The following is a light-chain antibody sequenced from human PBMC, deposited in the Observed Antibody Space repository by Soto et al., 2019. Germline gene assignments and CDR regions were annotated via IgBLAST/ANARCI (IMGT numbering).Light chain of an antibody. CDR3: QVWDSSSDHLYV. Sequence: SYELPQPPSLSVAPGKTARITCGGNNIGSKSVHWYQQKPGQAPVLVIYYDSDRPSGIPERFSGSNSGNTATLTISRVEAGDEADYYCQVWDSSSDHLYVFGTGTKVTVL. J-gene: IGLJ1*01. CDR2: YDS. V-gene: IGLV3-21*04. CDR1: NIGSKS.